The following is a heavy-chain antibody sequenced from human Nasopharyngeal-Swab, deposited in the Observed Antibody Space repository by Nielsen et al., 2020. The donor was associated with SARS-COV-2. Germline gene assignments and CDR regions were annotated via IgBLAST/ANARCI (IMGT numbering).Heavy chain of an antibody. D-gene: IGHD4-17*01. CDR3: TREGYGDFGFMDV. CDR1: GFTFGDYA. Sequence: GESLKISCTASGFTFGDYAVSWFRQPTGKGPEWVGVIRGSSHGGTSEYATSVKGRFSMSRDDSAGIVYLQMNSLKTEDTAKYYCTREGYGDFGFMDVWGQGTTVTVSS. J-gene: IGHJ6*02. CDR2: IRGSSHGGTS. V-gene: IGHV3-49*03.